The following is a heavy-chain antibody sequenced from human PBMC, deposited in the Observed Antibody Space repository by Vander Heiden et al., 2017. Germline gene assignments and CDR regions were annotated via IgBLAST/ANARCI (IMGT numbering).Heavy chain of an antibody. J-gene: IGHJ4*02. Sequence: EVQLVESGGGLVQPGRSLRLSCAASGFTFDDYATRWVRQAPGKGLEWGSGISWNSGSIGYADSVKGRFTISRDNAKNSLYLQMNSLRAEDTALYYCAKDRGSYASFDYWGQGTLVTVSS. CDR1: GFTFDDYA. V-gene: IGHV3-9*01. CDR3: AKDRGSYASFDY. CDR2: ISWNSGSI. D-gene: IGHD1-26*01.